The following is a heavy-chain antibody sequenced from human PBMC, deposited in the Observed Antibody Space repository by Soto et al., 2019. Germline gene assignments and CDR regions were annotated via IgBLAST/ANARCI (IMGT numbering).Heavy chain of an antibody. Sequence: PGGSLRRTCTSSGFTFSSYTMHWVRPAPGKGLEWVAVISYDGSNKYYADSVKGRFTISRDNSKNTMYLQMNSLRVEDTAVYYCARTYSSGWYGDLDYWGQGTLVNVSS. D-gene: IGHD6-19*01. J-gene: IGHJ4*02. V-gene: IGHV3-30-3*01. CDR1: GFTFSSYT. CDR3: ARTYSSGWYGDLDY. CDR2: ISYDGSNK.